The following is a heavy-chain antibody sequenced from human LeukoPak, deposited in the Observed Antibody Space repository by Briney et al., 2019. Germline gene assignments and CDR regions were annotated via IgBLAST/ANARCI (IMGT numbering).Heavy chain of an antibody. D-gene: IGHD6-6*01. J-gene: IGHJ4*02. V-gene: IGHV3-23*01. CDR1: GFTFSGYA. Sequence: PGGSLRLSCAVSGFTFSGYAMSWVRQAPGKGLEWVSTISGSGVGTFYADSVKGRFTISRDNSKYTLYLQMNSLRAEDTAVYYCAKDSSSSGVDFDYWGQGTLATVSS. CDR2: ISGSGVGT. CDR3: AKDSSSSGVDFDY.